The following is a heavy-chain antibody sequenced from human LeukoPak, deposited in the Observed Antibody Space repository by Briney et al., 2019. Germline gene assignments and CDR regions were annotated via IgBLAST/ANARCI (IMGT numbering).Heavy chain of an antibody. D-gene: IGHD6-13*01. CDR2: IYYSGST. Sequence: KPSETLSLTCTVSGGSISSYYWSWIRQPPGKGLEWIGYIYYSGSTNYNPSLKSRVTISVDTSKNQFSLKLSSVTAADTAVYYCASTNYHSSSWYGYWGQGTLVTVSS. J-gene: IGHJ4*02. CDR3: ASTNYHSSSWYGY. V-gene: IGHV4-59*08. CDR1: GGSISSYY.